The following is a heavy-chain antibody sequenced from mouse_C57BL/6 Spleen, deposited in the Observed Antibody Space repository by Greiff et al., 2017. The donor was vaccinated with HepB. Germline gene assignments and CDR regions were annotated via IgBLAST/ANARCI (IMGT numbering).Heavy chain of an antibody. V-gene: IGHV5-4*01. D-gene: IGHD2-1*01. J-gene: IGHJ4*01. CDR3: ARDYYGNRGYAMDY. CDR1: GFTFSSYA. CDR2: ISDGGSYT. Sequence: EVQLVESGGGLVKPGGSLKLSCAASGFTFSSYAMSWVRQTPEKRLEWVATISDGGSYTYYPDNVKGRFTISRDNAKNNLYLQMSHLKSEDTAMYYCARDYYGNRGYAMDYWGQGTSVTVSS.